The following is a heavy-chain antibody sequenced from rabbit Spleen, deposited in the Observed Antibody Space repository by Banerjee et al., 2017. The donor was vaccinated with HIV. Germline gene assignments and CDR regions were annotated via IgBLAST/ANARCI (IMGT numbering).Heavy chain of an antibody. D-gene: IGHD8-1*01. CDR3: ARDGAGGSYFAL. CDR1: GVSFNDKDV. V-gene: IGHV1S45*01. J-gene: IGHJ6*01. Sequence: QEQLEESGGGLVKPEGSLTLTCKASGVSFNDKDVMCWVRQAPGKGLEWIGCIYSGGIRYATWAKGRFTISKASSTTVTLQLNSLTAADTATYFCARDGAGGSYFALWGPGTLVTVS. CDR2: IYSGGI.